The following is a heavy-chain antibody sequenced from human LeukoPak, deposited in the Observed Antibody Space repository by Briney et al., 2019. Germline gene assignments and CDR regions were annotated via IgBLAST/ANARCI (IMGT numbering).Heavy chain of an antibody. CDR3: ARDWGHTYNSGYFDD. J-gene: IGHJ4*02. CDR2: IYSGGSR. V-gene: IGHV3-66*01. Sequence: QPGGSLRLSCAASGFTFSSYAMHWVRQAPGKGLEWVSVIYSGGSRYYADSVKGRFTISRDNSKNTLYLQMNRLRVEDTAVYYCARDWGHTYNSGYFDDWGQGTLVTVSS. D-gene: IGHD6-19*01. CDR1: GFTFSSYA.